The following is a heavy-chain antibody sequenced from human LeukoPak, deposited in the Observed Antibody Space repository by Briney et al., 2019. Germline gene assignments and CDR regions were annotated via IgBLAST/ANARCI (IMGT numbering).Heavy chain of an antibody. CDR3: ARVPNSVAGTFYCCYYGMDV. CDR1: LCTFTSCG. CDR2: ISAYNGDT. Sequence: SSVKVSCKASLCTFTSCGIRWVRQAPGKGREGMGWISAYNGDTNYAQKLQGRVTMTTETPTSTAYMELRSLRSDDTAVYYCARVPNSVAGTFYCCYYGMDVWGQGTTVTVSS. J-gene: IGHJ6*02. D-gene: IGHD6-19*01. V-gene: IGHV1-18*01.